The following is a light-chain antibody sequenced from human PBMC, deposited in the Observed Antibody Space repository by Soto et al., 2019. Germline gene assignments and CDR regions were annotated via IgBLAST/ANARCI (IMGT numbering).Light chain of an antibody. J-gene: IGLJ2*01. Sequence: QSVLTQPPSVTGAPGQRVTISCTGSHSDIGAGYGVHWYQQFPHSGPKLLIYDTTNRPSGVPDRFSGSRSGTSASLAITGLQAEDEADYYGQSFDSSRIGLLFGGGTKLTVL. CDR3: QSFDSSRIGLL. CDR1: HSDIGAGYG. V-gene: IGLV1-40*01. CDR2: DTT.